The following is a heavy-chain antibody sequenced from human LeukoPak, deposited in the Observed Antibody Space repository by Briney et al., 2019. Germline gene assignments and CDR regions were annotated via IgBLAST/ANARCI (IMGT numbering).Heavy chain of an antibody. D-gene: IGHD3-3*01. CDR2: IYYSGST. Sequence: SETLSLTCTVSGGSISSYYWSWIRQPPGKGLKWIGYIYYSGSTNYNPSLKSRVTISVDTSKNQFSLKLSSVTAADTAVYYCARVVFWSGYYFDYWGQGTLVTVSS. V-gene: IGHV4-59*12. CDR1: GGSISSYY. CDR3: ARVVFWSGYYFDY. J-gene: IGHJ4*02.